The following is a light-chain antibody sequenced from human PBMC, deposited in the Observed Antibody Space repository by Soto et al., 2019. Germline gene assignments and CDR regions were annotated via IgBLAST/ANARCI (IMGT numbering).Light chain of an antibody. V-gene: IGKV1-6*01. CDR2: AAS. J-gene: IGKJ5*01. CDR1: QDIRNV. Sequence: AIHMTPSPSSLSASVGDRVTITCRASQDIRNVLGWFQQKPGKAPKLLISAASFLQSGVPSRFSGSGYGTDFTLTISSLQPEDFATYYCQQANSFPLTFGQGTRLEIK. CDR3: QQANSFPLT.